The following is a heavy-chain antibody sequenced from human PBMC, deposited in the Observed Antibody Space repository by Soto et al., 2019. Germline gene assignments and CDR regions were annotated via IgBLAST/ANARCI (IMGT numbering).Heavy chain of an antibody. V-gene: IGHV3-15*01. D-gene: IGHD4-17*01. J-gene: IGHJ1*01. CDR1: GFTFTNAW. CDR3: TTARGTYGAEYFQH. CDR2: IKSKTDGGTT. Sequence: EVQLVESGGGLVKPGGSLRLSCAASGFTFTNAWMSWVRQAPGKGLEWVGRIKSKTDGGTTDYAAPVKGRFTISRDDSKNTLYLQMNSLKTEDTAVYYCTTARGTYGAEYFQHWSQGTLVTVSS.